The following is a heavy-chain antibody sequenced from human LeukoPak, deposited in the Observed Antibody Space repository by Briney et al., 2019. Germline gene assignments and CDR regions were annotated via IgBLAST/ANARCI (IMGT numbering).Heavy chain of an antibody. CDR1: GYTFIDNY. CDR3: ARREFTPAGPGNYHYYYLDV. CDR2: INPNSGGT. J-gene: IGHJ6*03. Sequence: ASVKVSCKASGYTFIDNYLHWLRQAPGQGPEWMGWINPNSGGTNFAQKFRGRVTMTRDTSISTAYMELDRLTSGDTAIYYCARREFTPAGPGNYHYYYLDVWGKGTMLTVSS. V-gene: IGHV1-2*02. D-gene: IGHD6-13*01.